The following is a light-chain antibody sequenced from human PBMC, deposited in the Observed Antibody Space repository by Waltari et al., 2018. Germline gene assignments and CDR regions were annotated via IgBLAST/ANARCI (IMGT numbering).Light chain of an antibody. CDR3: WSFTGSYWM. CDR2: NFS. J-gene: IGLJ3*02. V-gene: IGLV2-11*01. Sequence: QSALTQPRSVSASPGQSVTISCSGTSGDVGASHYVAWIQQHPGKAPKVMIFNFSKRPSGVPDRFSGSKSGNTASLSISGLQAEDEADYYCWSFTGSYWMFGGGTRLTVL. CDR1: SGDVGASHY.